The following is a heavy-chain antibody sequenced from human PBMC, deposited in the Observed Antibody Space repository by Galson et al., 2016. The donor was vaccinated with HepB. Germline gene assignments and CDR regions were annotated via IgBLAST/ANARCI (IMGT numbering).Heavy chain of an antibody. Sequence: SVKVSCKASGSTFNNYYIHWVRQAPGQGLEWMGIISPSGGSTSYARKFQGRVTITADTSTSTAYMELDSLTSEDTAVYFCATDVLGLFDYWGQGTLVTVSS. CDR3: ATDVLGLFDY. CDR2: ISPSGGST. CDR1: GSTFNNYY. V-gene: IGHV1-46*02. D-gene: IGHD3-16*01. J-gene: IGHJ4*02.